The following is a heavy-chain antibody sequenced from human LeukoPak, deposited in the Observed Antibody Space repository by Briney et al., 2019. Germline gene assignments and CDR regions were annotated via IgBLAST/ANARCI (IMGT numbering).Heavy chain of an antibody. Sequence: PGGSLRLSCAASGFTFSSYEMNWVRQAPGKGLEWVSYISSSGHILYYVDSVKGRFTISRDNANNSLYLQMNSLRAEDTAVYYCATDSGDGYYAVDNWGQGTLVTVSS. D-gene: IGHD5-24*01. J-gene: IGHJ4*02. CDR1: GFTFSSYE. CDR2: ISSSGHIL. CDR3: ATDSGDGYYAVDN. V-gene: IGHV3-48*03.